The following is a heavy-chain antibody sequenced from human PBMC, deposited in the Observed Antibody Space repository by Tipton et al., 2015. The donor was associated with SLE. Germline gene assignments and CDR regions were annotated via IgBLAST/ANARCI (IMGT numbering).Heavy chain of an antibody. V-gene: IGHV3-23*01. D-gene: IGHD6-13*01. CDR3: AKGIAAAGPLRY. CDR2: ISGSGGST. Sequence: GSLRLSCAASGFTVSSNYMSWVRQAPGKGLEWVSAISGSGGSTYYADSVKGRFTISRDNSKNTLYLQMNSLRAEDTAVYYCAKGIAAAGPLRYWGQGTLVTVSS. J-gene: IGHJ4*02. CDR1: GFTVSSNY.